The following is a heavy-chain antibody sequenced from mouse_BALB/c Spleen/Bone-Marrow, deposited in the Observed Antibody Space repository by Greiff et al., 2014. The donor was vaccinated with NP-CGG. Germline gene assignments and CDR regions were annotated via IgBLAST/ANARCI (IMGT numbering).Heavy chain of an antibody. Sequence: EVQLQQSGAELVRPGALVKLSCKASGFNIKDYYMHWVKQRPEQGLEWIGWIDPENGNTIYDPKFQGKASITADTSSNTAYLQHSSLTSEDTAVYYCAGGNYRFAYWGQGTLVTVSA. CDR1: GFNIKDYY. CDR2: IDPENGNT. J-gene: IGHJ3*01. D-gene: IGHD2-1*01. V-gene: IGHV14-1*02. CDR3: AGGNYRFAY.